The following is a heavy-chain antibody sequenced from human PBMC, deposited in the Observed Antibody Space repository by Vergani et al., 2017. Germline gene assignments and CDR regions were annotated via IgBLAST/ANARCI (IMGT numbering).Heavy chain of an antibody. J-gene: IGHJ4*02. CDR2: IIPIFGTA. Sequence: QVQLVQSGAEVKKPGSSVKVSCKASGGTFSSYAISWVRQAPGQGLEWMGGIIPIFGTANYAQKFQGRVTITEDESTSTAYMELSSLRSEDTDVYYCARDYYYDGSGSTPGFDYWGQGTLVTVSS. D-gene: IGHD3-22*01. CDR3: ARDYYYDGSGSTPGFDY. V-gene: IGHV1-69*01. CDR1: GGTFSSYA.